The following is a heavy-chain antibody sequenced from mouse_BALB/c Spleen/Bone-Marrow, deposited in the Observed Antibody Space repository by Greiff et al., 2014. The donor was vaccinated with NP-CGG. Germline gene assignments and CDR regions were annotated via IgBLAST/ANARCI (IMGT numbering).Heavy chain of an antibody. D-gene: IGHD4-1*01. CDR1: GYTFTSYW. CDR3: TRGANPYYYTMDY. J-gene: IGHJ4*01. V-gene: IGHV1S127*01. Sequence: VQLQQSGAELVKPGASVKMSCKASGYTFTSYWMHWVKQRPGQGLEWIGVLDPSDSYSTYNQKFKGKATLTVDTSSNTAYMQLSSLTSEDSAVYYCTRGANPYYYTMDYWVKEPQSPSPQ. CDR2: LDPSDSYS.